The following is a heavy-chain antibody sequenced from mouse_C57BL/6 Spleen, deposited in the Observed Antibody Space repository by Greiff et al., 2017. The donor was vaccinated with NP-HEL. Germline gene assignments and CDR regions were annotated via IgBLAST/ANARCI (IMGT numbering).Heavy chain of an antibody. D-gene: IGHD3-3*01. CDR2: IDPSDSYT. CDR3: ARRGWYYAMDY. CDR1: GYTFTSYW. V-gene: IGHV1-50*01. Sequence: VQLQQPGAELVKPGASVKLSCKASGYTFTSYWMQWVKQRPGQGLEWIGEIDPSDSYTNYNQKFKGKATLTVDTSSSTAYMQLSSLTSEDSAVYYCARRGWYYAMDYWGQGTSVTVSS. J-gene: IGHJ4*01.